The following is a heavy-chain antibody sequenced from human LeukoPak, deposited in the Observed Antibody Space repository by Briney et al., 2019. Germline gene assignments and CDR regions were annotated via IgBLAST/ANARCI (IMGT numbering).Heavy chain of an antibody. CDR2: ISSSGSTI. CDR3: ARDPIAAAEGDFDY. J-gene: IGHJ4*02. V-gene: IGHV3-48*03. Sequence: PGGSLRLSCAASGFTFSSYEMNWVRQAPGKGLEWVSYISSSGSTIYYADSVKGRFTISRDNAKNSLYLQMNSLRAEDTAVYYCARDPIAAAEGDFDYWGQGTLVTVSS. D-gene: IGHD6-13*01. CDR1: GFTFSSYE.